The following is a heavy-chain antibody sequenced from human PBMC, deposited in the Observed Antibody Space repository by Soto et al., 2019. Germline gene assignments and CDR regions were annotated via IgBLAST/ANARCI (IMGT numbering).Heavy chain of an antibody. D-gene: IGHD3-16*01. CDR1: GYTFTNYG. CDR2: ISAYNGPT. J-gene: IGHJ4*02. Sequence: QVQLVQSGVEVKKPGASVKVSCNTMGYTFTNYGLSWVRQAPGEGLEWLGWISAYNGPTKYAQKVQDRVTLTTDTSASTAYLELRSLRSDDTAVYYCVRGDGGYFDQWGQGTLVLVSS. V-gene: IGHV1-18*01. CDR3: VRGDGGYFDQ.